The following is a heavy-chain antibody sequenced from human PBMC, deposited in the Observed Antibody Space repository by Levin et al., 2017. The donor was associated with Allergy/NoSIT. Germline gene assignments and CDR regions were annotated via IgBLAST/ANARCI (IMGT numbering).Heavy chain of an antibody. CDR3: AKQSAYDILSDAFDF. CDR2: IIGSGGTT. V-gene: IGHV3-23*01. J-gene: IGHJ3*01. Sequence: GGSLRLSCAASGFIFRSYAMNWVRQAPGKGLEWVSCIIGSGGTTYYADSVKGRFTISRDNSKNTLYLQINSLRAEDTAVYYCAKQSAYDILSDAFDFWGQGTVVTVSS. D-gene: IGHD3-9*01. CDR1: GFIFRSYA.